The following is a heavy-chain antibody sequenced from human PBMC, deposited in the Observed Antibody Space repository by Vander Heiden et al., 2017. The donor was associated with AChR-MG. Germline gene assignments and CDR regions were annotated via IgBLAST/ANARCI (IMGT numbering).Heavy chain of an antibody. CDR3: ATGRSHET. Sequence: EMQLVDSGGGLVQPGGSLRLACAASGFTCNTYWMTWARQAPGKGLEWVATINQDGSEKHDVDSVKGRFTIARDNAQNSLFLQMNSLRVEDTAVYYCATGRSHETWGQGTLVTVSS. CDR1: GFTCNTYW. J-gene: IGHJ5*02. CDR2: INQDGSEK. D-gene: IGHD2-15*01. V-gene: IGHV3-7*01.